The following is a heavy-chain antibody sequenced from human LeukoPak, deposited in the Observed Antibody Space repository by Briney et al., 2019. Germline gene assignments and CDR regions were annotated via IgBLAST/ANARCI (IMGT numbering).Heavy chain of an antibody. V-gene: IGHV1-18*01. CDR3: ARGGISSGWYQIVAFDI. Sequence: ASVKVSCKASGYTFTSYGISWVRQAPGQGLEWMGWISAYNGNTNYAQKLQGRGTMTTDTSTSTAYMELRSLRSDDTAVYYCARGGISSGWYQIVAFDIWGQGTMVTVSS. D-gene: IGHD6-19*01. J-gene: IGHJ3*02. CDR2: ISAYNGNT. CDR1: GYTFTSYG.